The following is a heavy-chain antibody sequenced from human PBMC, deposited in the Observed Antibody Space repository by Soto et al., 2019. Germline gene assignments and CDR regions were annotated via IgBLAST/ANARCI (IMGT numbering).Heavy chain of an antibody. D-gene: IGHD5-12*01. CDR3: ARDHHRYSGYDYVHY. CDR2: ITSSSSYT. V-gene: IGHV3-11*05. Sequence: GGSLRLSCAASGFTFSDYYMSWIRQAPGKGLEWVSYITSSSSYTNYADSVKGRFTISRDNAKNSLYLQMNSLRAEDTAVYYCARDHHRYSGYDYVHYWGQGTLVTVSS. CDR1: GFTFSDYY. J-gene: IGHJ4*02.